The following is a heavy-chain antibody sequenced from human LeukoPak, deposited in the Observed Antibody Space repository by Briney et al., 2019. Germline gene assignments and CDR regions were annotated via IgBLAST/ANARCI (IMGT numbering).Heavy chain of an antibody. V-gene: IGHV3-30*18. CDR2: MSYDGSNK. D-gene: IGHD3-3*01. J-gene: IGHJ6*03. CDR1: GFTFSRYG. CDR3: AKGSKGVVFTRDHYMDV. Sequence: GGSLRLSCAASGFTFSRYGMHWVRQAPGKGLEWVAVMSYDGSNKYYADSVKGRFTISRDNSMDTLYLQMNSLRAEDTAVYYCAKGSKGVVFTRDHYMDVWGKGTTVTISS.